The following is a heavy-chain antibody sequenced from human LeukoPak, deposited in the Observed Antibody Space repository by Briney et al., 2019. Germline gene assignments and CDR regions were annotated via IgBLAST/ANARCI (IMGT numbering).Heavy chain of an antibody. CDR2: ISWNSGRI. CDR1: GFSFDDYA. Sequence: PGGSLRLSCAASGFSFDDYAMHWVRQAPGKGLEWVSGISWNSGRIDYADSVKGRFTISRDNAKNSLYLQMNNLRAEDTALYYCAKDSSCSGGSCKSGLAWGQGTLFTVSS. D-gene: IGHD2-15*01. CDR3: AKDSSCSGGSCKSGLA. V-gene: IGHV3-9*01. J-gene: IGHJ5*02.